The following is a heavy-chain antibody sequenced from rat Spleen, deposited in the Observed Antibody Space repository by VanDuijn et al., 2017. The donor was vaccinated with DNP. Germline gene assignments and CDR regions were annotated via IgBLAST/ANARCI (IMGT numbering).Heavy chain of an antibody. Sequence: EVQLVESGGGLVQPGRSLKLSCAASGFTFSDYYMAWVRQAPTKGLEWVASISTGGGNTAYRDSVQGRFSISRDDAKSTLYLQMESLRSEDTATYYCAKDGAGSFGYWGQGVMVTVSS. CDR2: ISTGGGNT. J-gene: IGHJ2*01. CDR3: AKDGAGSFGY. CDR1: GFTFSDYY. V-gene: IGHV5-25*01. D-gene: IGHD1-4*01.